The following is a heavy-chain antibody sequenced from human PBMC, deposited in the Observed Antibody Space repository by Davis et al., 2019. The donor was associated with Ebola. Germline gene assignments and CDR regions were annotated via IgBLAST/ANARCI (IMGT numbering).Heavy chain of an antibody. CDR1: GYTFTNYG. Sequence: AASVKVSCKASGYTFTNYGLSWVRQAPGQGLEWMGWMNPHSGNTGYASKFQGRVTMTRDNSINTAYMELSSLTSEDTAVYYCARPIEKRCSPGCFDLWGRGTLVTVSS. CDR2: MNPHSGNT. J-gene: IGHJ2*01. V-gene: IGHV1-8*02. CDR3: ARPIEKRCSPGCFDL. D-gene: IGHD4/OR15-4a*01.